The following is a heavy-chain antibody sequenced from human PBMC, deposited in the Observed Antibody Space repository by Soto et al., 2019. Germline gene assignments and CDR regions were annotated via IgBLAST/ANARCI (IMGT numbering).Heavy chain of an antibody. D-gene: IGHD6-13*01. CDR2: ISSGGGNT. Sequence: EVQLLESGGGLVQPGGFLRLSCAASRFTFSSYAMSWVRQAPGKGLEWVSAISSGGGNTYYADSVKGRFTISRDNSKNTLYLQMNSLRAEDTAVYYCAKEKAAPGGAFDIWGQGTMVTVSS. CDR1: RFTFSSYA. V-gene: IGHV3-23*01. CDR3: AKEKAAPGGAFDI. J-gene: IGHJ3*02.